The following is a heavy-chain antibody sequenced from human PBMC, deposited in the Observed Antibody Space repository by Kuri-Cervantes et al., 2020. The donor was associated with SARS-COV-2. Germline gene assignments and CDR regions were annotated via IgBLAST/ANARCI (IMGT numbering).Heavy chain of an antibody. CDR3: AKDKSVNFAKNYFDY. Sequence: GESLKISCAASGFTFSSYGVHWVRQAPGKGLEWVAFIRYDGGNKYYADSVKGRFTISRDNSKNTLYLQMNSLRAEDTAVYYCAKDKSVNFAKNYFDYWGQGTLVTVSS. J-gene: IGHJ4*02. D-gene: IGHD3-9*01. CDR2: IRYDGGNK. CDR1: GFTFSSYG. V-gene: IGHV3-30*02.